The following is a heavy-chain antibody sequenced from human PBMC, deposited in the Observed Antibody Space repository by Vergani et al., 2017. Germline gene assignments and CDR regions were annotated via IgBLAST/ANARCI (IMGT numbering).Heavy chain of an antibody. CDR1: GGSISSGGYY. CDR3: ARGLRVYYGSGSYGWFDP. D-gene: IGHD3-10*01. CDR2: IYYRGST. Sequence: QVQLQESGPGLVKPSQTLSLTCTVSGGSISSGGYYWTWIRQHPGKGLEWIGYIYYRGSTYYNPSLKSRVTISVDTSKNQFSLKLSSVTAADTAVYYCARGLRVYYGSGSYGWFDPWGQGTLVTVSS. V-gene: IGHV4-31*03. J-gene: IGHJ5*02.